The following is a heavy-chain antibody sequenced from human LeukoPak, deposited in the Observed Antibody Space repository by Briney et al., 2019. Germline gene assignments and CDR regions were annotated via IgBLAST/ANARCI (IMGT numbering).Heavy chain of an antibody. CDR3: ARARYVNSFYAFDI. CDR2: IYHSGST. J-gene: IGHJ3*02. V-gene: IGHV4-4*02. Sequence: SGTLSLTCAVSGGSISSGNWWSWVRQPPGKGLEWIGEIYHSGSTNYSPSLKSRVTIFGDTSKNQFFLKLSSVTAADTAVYYCARARYVNSFYAFDIWGQGTLVTVSS. CDR1: GGSISSGNW. D-gene: IGHD3-9*01.